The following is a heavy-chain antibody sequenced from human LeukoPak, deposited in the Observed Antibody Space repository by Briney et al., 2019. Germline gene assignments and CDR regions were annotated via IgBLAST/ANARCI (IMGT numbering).Heavy chain of an antibody. V-gene: IGHV1-18*01. J-gene: IGHJ3*01. CDR3: ASWPGGGYTLV. CDR1: GYTFTSYG. CDR2: ISAHNGNT. Sequence: GASVKVSCKASGYTFTSYGINWVRQAPGQGLEWMGWISAHNGNTNYAQKFQDRVTLTTDTSTDTSTTIAYMELMSLRSVDTAVYSCASWPGGGYTLVWGQGTRITVSS. D-gene: IGHD6-13*01.